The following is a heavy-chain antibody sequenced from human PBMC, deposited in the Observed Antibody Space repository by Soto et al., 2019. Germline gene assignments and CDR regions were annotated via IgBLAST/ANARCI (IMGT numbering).Heavy chain of an antibody. CDR1: GFTFTDYA. CDR3: AKDGKNSNGWWAAFEI. J-gene: IGHJ3*02. D-gene: IGHD6-19*01. CDR2: ISGSGANT. Sequence: EVQVLESGGGLVQPGGSLRLSCAASGFTFTDYAMNWVRQAPGKGLEWVSTISGSGANTYYADSVRGRFTISRDNSKNTLSLQMSSLRAEDTAVYYCAKDGKNSNGWWAAFEIWGQGTVVTVS. V-gene: IGHV3-23*01.